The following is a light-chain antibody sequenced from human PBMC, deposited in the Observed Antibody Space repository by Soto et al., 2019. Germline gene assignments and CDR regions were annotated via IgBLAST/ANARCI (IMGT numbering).Light chain of an antibody. CDR2: AAS. Sequence: DIQMTQSPSSLSASVGDRVTITCRASQSISGYLNWYQQKPGKAPKVLIYAASSLQSGVPSRFSGSGSGTDFTLTISSLQPEDFATYYCQQSYSTPWTFGQGTKVDI. J-gene: IGKJ1*01. CDR3: QQSYSTPWT. CDR1: QSISGY. V-gene: IGKV1-39*01.